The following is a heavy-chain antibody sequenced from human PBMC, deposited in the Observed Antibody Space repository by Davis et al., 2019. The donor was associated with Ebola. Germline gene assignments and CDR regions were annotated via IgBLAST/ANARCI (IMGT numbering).Heavy chain of an antibody. V-gene: IGHV3-21*01. CDR1: GFTFSSYS. J-gene: IGHJ4*02. Sequence: GESLKISCAASGFTFSSYSMNWVRQAPGKGLEWVSSISSRSSYIYYADSVKGRFTISRDNAKNSLYLQMNSLRAEDTAVYYCARASGYSDYDFSPSDYWGQGTLATVSS. D-gene: IGHD5-12*01. CDR3: ARASGYSDYDFSPSDY. CDR2: ISSRSSYI.